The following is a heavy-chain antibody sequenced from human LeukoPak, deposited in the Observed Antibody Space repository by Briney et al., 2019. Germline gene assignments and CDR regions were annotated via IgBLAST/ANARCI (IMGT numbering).Heavy chain of an antibody. Sequence: ASVKVSCKVSGYTFTGYYMHWVRQAPGQGLEWMGWINPNSGGTNYAQKFQGRVTMTRDTSISTAYMELSRLRSDDTAVYYCARLSMGGDCFPYWGQGPLVTVSS. V-gene: IGHV1-2*02. CDR2: INPNSGGT. J-gene: IGHJ4*02. CDR1: GYTFTGYY. D-gene: IGHD2-21*01. CDR3: ARLSMGGDCFPY.